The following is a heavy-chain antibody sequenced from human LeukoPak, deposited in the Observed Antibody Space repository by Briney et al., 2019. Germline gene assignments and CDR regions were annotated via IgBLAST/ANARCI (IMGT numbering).Heavy chain of an antibody. V-gene: IGHV4-38-2*01. CDR3: ARGRGTAAAGHFDY. CDR1: GYSISSGYY. D-gene: IGHD6-13*01. J-gene: IGHJ4*02. CDR2: LYHSGST. Sequence: ASETLSLTCAVSGYSISSGYYWGWIRQPPGKGLEWIGTLYHSGSTYCNPSLKSRVTISADTSKNQFTLNLSSVTAADTAVYNCARGRGTAAAGHFDYWGQGTLVTVSS.